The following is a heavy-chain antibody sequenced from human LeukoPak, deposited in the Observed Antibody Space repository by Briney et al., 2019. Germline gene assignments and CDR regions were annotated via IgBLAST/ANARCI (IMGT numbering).Heavy chain of an antibody. V-gene: IGHV1-18*01. CDR3: ARVMITFGGVIVLPFDY. CDR1: GYTFTSYG. J-gene: IGHJ4*02. CDR2: ISAYSGNT. D-gene: IGHD3-16*02. Sequence: ASVKVSCKASGYTFTSYGISWVRQAPGQGLEWMGWISAYSGNTNYAQKLKGRVTMTTDTSTSTAYMELRSLRSDDTAVYYCARVMITFGGVIVLPFDYWGQGTLVTVSS.